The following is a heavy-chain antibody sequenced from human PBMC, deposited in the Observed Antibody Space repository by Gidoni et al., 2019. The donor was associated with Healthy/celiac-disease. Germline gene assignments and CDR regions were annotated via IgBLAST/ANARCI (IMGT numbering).Heavy chain of an antibody. CDR1: GLTVSSHY. V-gene: IGHV3-53*01. Sequence: EVQLVESGGGLIQPGGSLRLSCASSGLTVSSHYIRWVRQAPGKGLEWVSVIYRGGRTYYAEYVKGRFTISRDNSKNTLYLQMNSLRAEDTAVYYCARGGDHLDYWGQGTLVTVSS. CDR3: ARGGDHLDY. J-gene: IGHJ4*02. D-gene: IGHD2-21*02. CDR2: IYRGGRT.